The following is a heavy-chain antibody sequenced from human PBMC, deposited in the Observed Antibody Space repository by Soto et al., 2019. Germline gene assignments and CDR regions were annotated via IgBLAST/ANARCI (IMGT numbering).Heavy chain of an antibody. CDR3: ARSRVGYSSYTHAFVI. J-gene: IGHJ3*02. V-gene: IGHV6-1*01. CDR1: GDSVSNDIAT. D-gene: IGHD4-4*01. Sequence: SQTLSLTCGISGDSVSNDIATWNWIRQSPSGGLELLGRTYYRSKWFSEYALSVESLISINPDTSKNQFSLQLKSVSPDDTAVYYCARSRVGYSSYTHAFVIGGQGTMVTVSS. CDR2: TYYRSKWFS.